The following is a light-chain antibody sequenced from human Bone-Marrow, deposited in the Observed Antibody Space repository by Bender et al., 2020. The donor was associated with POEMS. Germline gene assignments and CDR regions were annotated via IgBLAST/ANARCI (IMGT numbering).Light chain of an antibody. CDR3: CSYTSSTTLV. CDR2: DVS. Sequence: QSALTQPASVSGSPGQSITISCTGTSSDVGSYDLVSWFQQHPGKAPKLMIYDVSDRPSGVSNRFSGSKSGNTASLTISGLQPEDEADYYCCSYTSSTTLVFGGGTKLTVL. J-gene: IGLJ2*01. V-gene: IGLV2-14*02. CDR1: SSDVGSYDL.